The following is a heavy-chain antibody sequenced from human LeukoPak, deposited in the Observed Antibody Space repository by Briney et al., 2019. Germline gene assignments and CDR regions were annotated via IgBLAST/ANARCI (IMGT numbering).Heavy chain of an antibody. V-gene: IGHV3-23*01. CDR1: GFTFSNYA. J-gene: IGHJ4*02. CDR2: ITGSGNST. D-gene: IGHD6-19*01. CDR3: AKRRSGWYFIDY. Sequence: PGGSLRLSCAASGFTFSNYAMSWVRQAPWKGLEWVSAITGSGNSTFYADSVKGRFSVSRDNSKNTLYLQMNSLRAEDTAVYYCAKRRSGWYFIDYWGQGTLATVSS.